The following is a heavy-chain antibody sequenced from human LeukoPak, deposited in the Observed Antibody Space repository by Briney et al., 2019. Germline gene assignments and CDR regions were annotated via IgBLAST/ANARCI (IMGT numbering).Heavy chain of an antibody. J-gene: IGHJ3*02. CDR2: IYYSGST. Sequence: SETLSLTCTVSGGSISSSSYYWGWIRQPPGKGLEWIGSIYYSGSTYYNPSLKGRVTISVDTSKNQFSLKLSSVTAADTAVYYCARSSITMTCAFDIWGQGTMVTVSS. V-gene: IGHV4-39*01. CDR3: ARSSITMTCAFDI. CDR1: GGSISSSSYY. D-gene: IGHD3-22*01.